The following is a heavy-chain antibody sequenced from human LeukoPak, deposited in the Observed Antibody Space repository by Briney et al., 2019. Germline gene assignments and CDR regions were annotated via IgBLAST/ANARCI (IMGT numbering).Heavy chain of an antibody. D-gene: IGHD2-2*01. CDR2: ISGSGGST. Sequence: GGSLRLSCAASGFTFNNYVMSWVRQAPGKGLEWVSAISGSGGSTYYADSVKGRFTISRDNSKNTLYLQMNSLRAEDTAVYYCANALGSTVVPAYDYWGQGTLVTVSS. J-gene: IGHJ4*02. V-gene: IGHV3-23*01. CDR3: ANALGSTVVPAYDY. CDR1: GFTFNNYV.